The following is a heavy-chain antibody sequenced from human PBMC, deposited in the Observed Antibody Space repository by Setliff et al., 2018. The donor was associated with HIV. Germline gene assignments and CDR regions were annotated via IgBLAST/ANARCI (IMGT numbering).Heavy chain of an antibody. J-gene: IGHJ6*03. V-gene: IGHV3-53*01. CDR2: FHSGGNT. CDR3: ARDRVELFWDGELNYMDV. D-gene: IGHD3-10*01. Sequence: GGSLRLSCEASGFTISRNYMSWVRQAPGKGLEWVSGFHSGGNTYYADSVKGRFTISRDNSKNTLFLQMNSLRAEDTAVYYCARDRVELFWDGELNYMDVWGKGTTVTVSS. CDR1: GFTISRNY.